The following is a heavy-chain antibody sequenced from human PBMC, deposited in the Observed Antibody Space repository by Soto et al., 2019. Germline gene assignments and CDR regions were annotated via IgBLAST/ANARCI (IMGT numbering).Heavy chain of an antibody. J-gene: IGHJ6*02. V-gene: IGHV3-21*01. CDR2: ISSSSSYI. CDR3: ARDRAVVVRAAIRYYSYCMDV. CDR1: GFTFSSYS. D-gene: IGHD2-2*02. Sequence: EVQLVESGGGLVKPGGSLRLSCAASGFTFSSYSMNWVRQAPGKGLEWVSSISSSSSYIYYADSVKGRFTISRDNAKNSLYLQMNSLRAEDTAVYYCARDRAVVVRAAIRYYSYCMDVWGQGTTVTVSS.